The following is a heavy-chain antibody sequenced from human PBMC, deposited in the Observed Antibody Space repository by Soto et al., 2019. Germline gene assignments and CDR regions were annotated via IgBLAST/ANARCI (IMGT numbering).Heavy chain of an antibody. J-gene: IGHJ4*02. V-gene: IGHV3-23*01. D-gene: IGHD2-15*01. CDR3: AKGDCSGGRCYRGFDY. CDR1: GFTFSSYD. Sequence: GSLRLSCAASGFTFSSYDMNWVRQAPGKGLEWVSGVSASGSITSYADSAKGRFTISRDNAKNTVFLQMTGLRSVDTAVYFCAKGDCSGGRCYRGFDYWGQGSLVTVSS. CDR2: VSASGSIT.